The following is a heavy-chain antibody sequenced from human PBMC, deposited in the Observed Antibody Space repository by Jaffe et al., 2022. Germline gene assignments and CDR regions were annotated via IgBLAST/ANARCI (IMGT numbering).Heavy chain of an antibody. J-gene: IGHJ4*02. CDR2: MNPNSGNT. Sequence: QVQLVQSGAEVKKPGASVKVSCKASGYTFTSYDINWVRQATGQGLEWMGWMNPNSGNTGYAQKFQGRVTMTRNTSISTAYMELSSLRSEDTAVYYCARTLYGSGSYYNVFSVGGWLYYFDYWGQGTLVTVSS. CDR1: GYTFTSYD. D-gene: IGHD3-10*01. CDR3: ARTLYGSGSYYNVFSVGGWLYYFDY. V-gene: IGHV1-8*01.